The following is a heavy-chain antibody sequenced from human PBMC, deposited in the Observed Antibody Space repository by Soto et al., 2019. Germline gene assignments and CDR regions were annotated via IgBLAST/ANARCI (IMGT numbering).Heavy chain of an antibody. V-gene: IGHV4-30-2*01. Sequence: LSLTCTVSGGSISSGAYSWSWIRLPPGKRLEWIGYIYHRGTSHYNPSLKSRVTMSVDRSRNQFSLNLRSVTAADTAVYYCARTLDLGGSAGTNWFDPWGQGTLVTVSS. CDR3: ARTLDLGGSAGTNWFDP. J-gene: IGHJ5*02. CDR2: IYHRGTS. D-gene: IGHD2-15*01. CDR1: GGSISSGAYS.